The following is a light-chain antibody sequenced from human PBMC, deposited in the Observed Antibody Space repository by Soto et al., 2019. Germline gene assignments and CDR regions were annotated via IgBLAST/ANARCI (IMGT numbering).Light chain of an antibody. J-gene: IGKJ1*01. CDR2: GAS. CDR3: QQYNNWPPWT. V-gene: IGKV3-15*01. Sequence: EIVMTQSPATLSVSPGERATLSCRASQSVSSNLAWYQQKPGQDPRLLIYGASTRATGIPARFSGSGSGTEFTLTVRSLQSEDVAVYYCQQYNNWPPWTFGQGTKVEIK. CDR1: QSVSSN.